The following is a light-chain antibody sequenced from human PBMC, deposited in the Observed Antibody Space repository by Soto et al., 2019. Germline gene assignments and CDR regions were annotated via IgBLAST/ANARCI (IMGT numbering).Light chain of an antibody. CDR2: GAS. J-gene: IGKJ4*01. CDR1: QSVSSN. Sequence: EIVMTQSPATLSVSPGERATLSCRASQSVSSNLAWYQQKPGQAPRLLIYGASTRATGIPARFSGSGSGTEFTLTINNLQSEDFAVYYCQPYNNWPFFGGGTKVEIK. CDR3: QPYNNWPF. V-gene: IGKV3-15*01.